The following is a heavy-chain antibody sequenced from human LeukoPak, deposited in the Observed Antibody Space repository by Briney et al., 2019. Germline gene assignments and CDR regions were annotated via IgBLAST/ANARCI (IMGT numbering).Heavy chain of an antibody. J-gene: IGHJ4*02. CDR1: GYTFTGYY. CDR2: INPSGGST. CDR3: VFAGVRGVIY. Sequence: ASVKVSCKASGYTFTGYYMHWVRQAPGQGLEWMGIINPSGGSTSYAQKFQGRVTMTRDTSTSTVYMELSSLRSEDTAVYYCVFAGVRGVIYWGQGTLVTVSS. D-gene: IGHD3-10*01. V-gene: IGHV1-46*01.